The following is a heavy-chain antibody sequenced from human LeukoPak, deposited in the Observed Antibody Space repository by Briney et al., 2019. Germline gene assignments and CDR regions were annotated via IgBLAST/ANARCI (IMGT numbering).Heavy chain of an antibody. Sequence: GGSLRLSCAPSGFTFSRHGMHWVRQAPGKGLEWVSAISGSGGSTYYADSVKGRFTISRDSSKNTLYLQMNSLRAEDTAVYYCAKDPRVLRFLEWLSENWFDPWGQGTLVTVSS. CDR3: AKDPRVLRFLEWLSENWFDP. CDR1: GFTFSRHG. D-gene: IGHD3-3*01. J-gene: IGHJ5*02. V-gene: IGHV3-23*01. CDR2: ISGSGGST.